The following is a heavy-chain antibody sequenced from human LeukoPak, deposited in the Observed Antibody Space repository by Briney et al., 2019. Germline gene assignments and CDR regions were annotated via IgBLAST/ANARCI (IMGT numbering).Heavy chain of an antibody. V-gene: IGHV1-46*01. CDR3: ARRGWDLDAFDI. CDR1: GYTFTSYY. J-gene: IGHJ3*02. D-gene: IGHD6-19*01. CDR2: INPSGGST. Sequence: GASVKVSCKASGYTFTSYYMHWVRQAPGQGLEWMGIINPSGGSTSYAQKFQGRVTMTRDSSTSTVYMELSSLRSEDTAVYYCARRGWDLDAFDIWGQGTMVTVSS.